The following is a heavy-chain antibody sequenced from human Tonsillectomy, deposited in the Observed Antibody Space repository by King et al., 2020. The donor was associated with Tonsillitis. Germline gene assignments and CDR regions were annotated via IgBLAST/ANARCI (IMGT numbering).Heavy chain of an antibody. CDR2: SKNKIKGYTT. Sequence: VQLVESGGGLVQPQGSLRLSCTASGFTFSDHDMDWVRQAPGKGLEWVGRSKNKIKGYTTEYAASVKGRFTISRDASMNSMYLQLNSLKTEDTAVYYCPVFRRTWGYWGQGTLVTVSS. D-gene: IGHD3-16*01. CDR3: PVFRRTWGY. J-gene: IGHJ4*02. V-gene: IGHV3-72*01. CDR1: GFTFSDHD.